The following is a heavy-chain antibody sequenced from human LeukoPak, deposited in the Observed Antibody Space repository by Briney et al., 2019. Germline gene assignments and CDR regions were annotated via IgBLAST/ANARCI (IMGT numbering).Heavy chain of an antibody. D-gene: IGHD3-22*01. CDR2: ISHSGST. J-gene: IGHJ3*02. Sequence: SETLSLTCAVYGGSFSGYYWSWIRQPPGKGLEWIGEISHSGSTNYNPSLKSRVTISVDTSKNQFSLKLSSVTAADTAVYYCARSFTYYYDSSADASDIWGQGTMVTVSS. V-gene: IGHV4-34*01. CDR3: ARSFTYYYDSSADASDI. CDR1: GGSFSGYY.